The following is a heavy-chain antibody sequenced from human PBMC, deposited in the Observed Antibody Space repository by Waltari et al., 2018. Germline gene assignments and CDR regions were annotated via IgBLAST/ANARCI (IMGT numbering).Heavy chain of an antibody. D-gene: IGHD3-10*01. V-gene: IGHV1-18*01. CDR1: GYNFVAYG. J-gene: IGHJ4*02. CDR3: ARDRIRKDF. CDR2: STTYKGKA. Sequence: QVQLVQSGPEMKKPGASVKVSCKTSGYNFVAYGISWVRQAPGQGLEWMGYSTTYKGKAKYAEKFQGRLTLSTDTSTSTAYLEVRSLTPDDTAVYYCARDRIRKDFWGQGALVTVSS.